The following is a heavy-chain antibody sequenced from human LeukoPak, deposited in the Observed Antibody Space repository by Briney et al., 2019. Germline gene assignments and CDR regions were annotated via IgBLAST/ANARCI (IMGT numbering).Heavy chain of an antibody. CDR1: GASVRSDH. CDR3: ARDLSVNAFDI. D-gene: IGHD2/OR15-2a*01. V-gene: IGHV4-59*02. Sequence: SETLSLTCTVSGASVRSDHWNWIRQPPGKGLEWIAYMHGSGSPNYNPSLASRLTLSVDATENLLSLKLTSVTAADTAVYFRARDLSVNAFDIWGQGTLVTVSS. CDR2: MHGSGSP. J-gene: IGHJ3*02.